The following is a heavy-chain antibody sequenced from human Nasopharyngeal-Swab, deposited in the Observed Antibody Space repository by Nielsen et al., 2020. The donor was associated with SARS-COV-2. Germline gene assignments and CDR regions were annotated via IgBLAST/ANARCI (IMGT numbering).Heavy chain of an antibody. V-gene: IGHV3-7*01. D-gene: IGHD1-26*01. CDR1: GFPFNIYW. Sequence: GGSLRLSCAASGFPFNIYWMSWVRQAPGKGLEWVANIKQDGSEKYYVNSVKGRFTISRDNAKNSLYLQMNSLRAEDTAGYYCARDPIPAGGSDGFDIWGQGTMVTVSS. CDR2: IKQDGSEK. J-gene: IGHJ3*02. CDR3: ARDPIPAGGSDGFDI.